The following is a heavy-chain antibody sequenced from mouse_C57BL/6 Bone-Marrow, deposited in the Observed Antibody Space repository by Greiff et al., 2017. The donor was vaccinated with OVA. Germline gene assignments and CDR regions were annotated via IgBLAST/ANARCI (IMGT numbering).Heavy chain of an antibody. CDR1: GFTFSSYG. J-gene: IGHJ2*01. CDR2: ISSGGSYT. D-gene: IGHD1-1*01. CDR3: ARHGDYGSFFDY. Sequence: EVKLMESGGDLVKPGGSLKLSCAASGFTFSSYGMSWVRQTPDQRLEWVANISSGGSYTYYPDSVKGRFTISRDNAKNTLYLQMSSLKSEDTAMYYCARHGDYGSFFDYWGQGTTLTVSS. V-gene: IGHV5-6*01.